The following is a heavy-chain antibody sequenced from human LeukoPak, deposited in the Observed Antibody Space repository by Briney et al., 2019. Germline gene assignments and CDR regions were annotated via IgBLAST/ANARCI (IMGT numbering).Heavy chain of an antibody. CDR2: ISVTGGTT. V-gene: IGHV3-23*01. Sequence: GGSLRLSCAASGFTFSDYYMAWVRQAPGKGLEWVSVISVTGGTTYYADSVKGRFTISRDNSKNTLYLQMNSLRAEDTAVYYCARGNYYDSSGPTQLFDYWGQGTLVTVSS. D-gene: IGHD3-22*01. J-gene: IGHJ4*02. CDR1: GFTFSDYY. CDR3: ARGNYYDSSGPTQLFDY.